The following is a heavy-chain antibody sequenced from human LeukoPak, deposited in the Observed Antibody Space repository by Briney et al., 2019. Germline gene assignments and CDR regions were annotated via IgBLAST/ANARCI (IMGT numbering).Heavy chain of an antibody. Sequence: SETLSLTCTVSGGSISSGDYYWSWIRQPPGKGLGWIGYIYYSGSTYYNPSLKSRVTISVDTSKNQFSLELSSVTAADTAVYYCARDRSVAALWGHMGLDYWGQGTLVTVSS. CDR3: ARDRSVAALWGHMGLDY. V-gene: IGHV4-30-4*08. J-gene: IGHJ4*02. D-gene: IGHD6-19*01. CDR2: IYYSGST. CDR1: GGSISSGDYY.